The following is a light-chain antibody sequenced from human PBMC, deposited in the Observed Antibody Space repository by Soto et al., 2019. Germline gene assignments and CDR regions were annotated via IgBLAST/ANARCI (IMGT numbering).Light chain of an antibody. V-gene: IGKV3-20*01. CDR3: QQYGSSPQT. CDR1: QSISSSY. J-gene: IGKJ1*01. Sequence: EIVLTQSPGTLSLSPGEGATLCCRSSQSISSSYLAWYQQKPGQAPRLLIYGASNRATGIPDRFSGSGSGTDFTLTINRLEPEDFAVYYCQQYGSSPQTFGQGTKVDIK. CDR2: GAS.